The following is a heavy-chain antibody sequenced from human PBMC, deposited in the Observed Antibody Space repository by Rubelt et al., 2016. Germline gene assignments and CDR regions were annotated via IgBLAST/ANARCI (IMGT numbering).Heavy chain of an antibody. J-gene: IGHJ4*02. CDR3: ARRGVSGYVDS. D-gene: IGHD3-10*01. Sequence: QVQLQQWGAGLLKPSETLSLTCAVYGGSFSGYYWSWVRQPPGKGLEWIGEIIHSGSTNYNPSLKSRVTISVDTSKNQFSLKLSSGTAADTAVYYCARRGVSGYVDSWGRGTLVTVSS. V-gene: IGHV4-34*12. CDR1: GGSFSGYY. CDR2: IIHSGST.